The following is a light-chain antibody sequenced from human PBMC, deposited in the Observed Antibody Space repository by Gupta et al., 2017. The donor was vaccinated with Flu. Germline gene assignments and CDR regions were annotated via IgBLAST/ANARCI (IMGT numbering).Light chain of an antibody. J-gene: IGKJ1*01. CDR2: LAA. Sequence: NSMDWYVQKPGQSPQLLIYLAANRASGVPDRIIARGSCTDVTLTIIRGEADDVCVYYCMQTRQSPVAFGQGTKVEIK. CDR1: NS. V-gene: IGKV2-28*01. CDR3: MQTRQSPVA.